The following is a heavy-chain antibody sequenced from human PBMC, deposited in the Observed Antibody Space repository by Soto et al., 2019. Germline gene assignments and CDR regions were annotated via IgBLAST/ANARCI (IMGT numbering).Heavy chain of an antibody. V-gene: IGHV5-51*01. Sequence: HGESLKISCKGSGYSFTSYWIGWVRQMPGKGLEWMGIIYPGDSDTRYSPSFQGQVTISADKSISTAYLQWSSLKASDTAMYYCALGGNPPYYYYGMDVWGQGTTVTVSS. J-gene: IGHJ6*02. CDR3: ALGGNPPYYYYGMDV. CDR2: IYPGDSDT. D-gene: IGHD2-15*01. CDR1: GYSFTSYW.